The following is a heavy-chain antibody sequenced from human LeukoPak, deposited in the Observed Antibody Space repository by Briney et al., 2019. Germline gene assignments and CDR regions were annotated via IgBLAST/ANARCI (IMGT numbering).Heavy chain of an antibody. Sequence: AESLRLSCAASGFTFSSYWMSWVRQAPGKGLEWVANIKQDGSEKYYVDSVNGRSIIFSNTAKNSLYLQTNSLRSEDTAVYYWARADSGYSSGGYGVGYWGQGTLVTFSS. CDR2: IKQDGSEK. D-gene: IGHD6-19*01. CDR3: ARADSGYSSGGYGVGY. CDR1: GFTFSSYW. V-gene: IGHV3-7*01. J-gene: IGHJ4*02.